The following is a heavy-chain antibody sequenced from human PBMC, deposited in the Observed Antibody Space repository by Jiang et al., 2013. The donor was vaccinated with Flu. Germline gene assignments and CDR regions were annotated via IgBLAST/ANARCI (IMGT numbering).Heavy chain of an antibody. CDR2: MNTNTGNP. Sequence: SVKVSCKASGYTFTNYAMNWVRQAPGQGLEWMGWMNTNTGNPTYAQGFTGRFVFSLDTSVSTAYLQISSLKTEDTAVYYCARDIGDYVWGSYRPRYFDYWGQGTLVTVSS. J-gene: IGHJ4*02. CDR1: GYTFTNYA. CDR3: ARDIGDYVWGSYRPRYFDY. V-gene: IGHV7-4-1*02. D-gene: IGHD3-16*02.